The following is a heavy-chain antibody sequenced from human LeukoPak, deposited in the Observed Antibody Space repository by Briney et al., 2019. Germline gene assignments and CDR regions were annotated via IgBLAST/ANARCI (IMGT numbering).Heavy chain of an antibody. D-gene: IGHD4-17*01. CDR3: ARDSDYGETFDF. CDR1: GFTFSSYS. J-gene: IGHJ4*02. Sequence: GGSLRLSCAASGFTFSSYSMSWVRQAPGKGLEWVSVIYTGGSTYYADSVKGRFTISRDNSKNTLYLQMNSLRAEDTAVYYCARDSDYGETFDFWGQGTLVTVSS. V-gene: IGHV3-53*01. CDR2: IYTGGST.